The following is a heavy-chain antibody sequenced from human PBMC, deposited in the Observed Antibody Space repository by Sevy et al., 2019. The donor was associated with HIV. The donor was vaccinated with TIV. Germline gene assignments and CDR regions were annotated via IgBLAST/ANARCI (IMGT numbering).Heavy chain of an antibody. J-gene: IGHJ4*02. V-gene: IGHV3-30*18. D-gene: IGHD3-16*01. CDR1: RFTFSTYD. CDR2: ISHDGSYQ. CDR3: AKGQGYDYIWGNERSEYYFDY. Sequence: GGSLRLSCAASRFTFSTYDIHWVRQAPGKGLEWVAVISHDGSYQYYTDSVKGRLTISRDDSKNKAYLQMNGLRADDSGVYYCAKGQGYDYIWGNERSEYYFDYWGQGTLVTVSS.